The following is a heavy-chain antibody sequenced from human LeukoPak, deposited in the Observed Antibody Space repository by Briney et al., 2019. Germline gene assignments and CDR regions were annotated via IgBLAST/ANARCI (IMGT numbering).Heavy chain of an antibody. D-gene: IGHD1-26*01. CDR2: ISWNSGSI. Sequence: PGRSLRLSCAASGFTFDDYAMHWVRQAPGKGQEWVSGISWNSGSIGYADSVKGRFTISRDNAKNSLYLQMNSLRAEDTALYYCAKDKSSSIVGATALDYWGQGTLVTVSS. CDR1: GFTFDDYA. J-gene: IGHJ4*02. CDR3: AKDKSSSIVGATALDY. V-gene: IGHV3-9*01.